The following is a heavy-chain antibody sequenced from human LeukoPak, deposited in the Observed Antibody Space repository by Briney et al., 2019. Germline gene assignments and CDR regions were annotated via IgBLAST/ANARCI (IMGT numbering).Heavy chain of an antibody. J-gene: IGHJ6*02. CDR3: ARGAAAGTYGLDV. CDR2: INSDGSST. V-gene: IGHV3-74*01. CDR1: GFTFSNHW. D-gene: IGHD6-13*01. Sequence: GGSLRLSCAASGFTFSNHWMHWVRQVPGKGLVWVSRINSDGSSTSYADSVKGRFTISRDNAKNTLYLLMNSLRAEDTALYYCARGAAAGTYGLDVWGQGTTVTVSS.